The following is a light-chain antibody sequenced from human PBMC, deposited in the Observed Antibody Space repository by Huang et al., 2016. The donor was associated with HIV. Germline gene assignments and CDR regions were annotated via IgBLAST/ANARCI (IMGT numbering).Light chain of an antibody. CDR1: ETISNF. V-gene: IGKV1-39*01. J-gene: IGKJ1*01. CDR3: QQSYGTPRT. CDR2: TAS. Sequence: DIKMTQSPSSLSASVGDSVTITCRSSETISNFLNWYQQKPGKAPKLLISTASSSQSGVPSRFSGSGSGTDFTLTINSLQPDDFATYYCQQSYGTPRTFGQGTRVEIK.